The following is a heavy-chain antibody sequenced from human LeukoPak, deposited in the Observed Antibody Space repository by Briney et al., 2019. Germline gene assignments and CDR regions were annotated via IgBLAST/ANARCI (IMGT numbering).Heavy chain of an antibody. CDR2: VNPNGGST. CDR3: ARDLGGSWDAFDI. Sequence: ASLKVSCKASGYTFTSYYMHWVRHSPGQGLEWLGVVNPNGGSTTYAQKFLGRLTMTRDKSTRTIYMDLSSLRSEDTAVYFCARDLGGSWDAFDIWGQGTMVTVSS. D-gene: IGHD3-16*01. J-gene: IGHJ3*02. V-gene: IGHV1-46*01. CDR1: GYTFTSYY.